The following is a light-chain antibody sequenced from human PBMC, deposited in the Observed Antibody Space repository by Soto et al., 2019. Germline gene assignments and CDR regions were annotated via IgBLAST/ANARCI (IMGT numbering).Light chain of an antibody. Sequence: EIVLTQSPGTLSLSPGERATLSCRASQSVSSNYLAWYQQKPGQAPRLLISGASTRATDIPDRFSGSGSGTDFPLTINRLEPEDFAVYYCQQYGSSPRTFGQGTKVEIK. CDR1: QSVSSNY. CDR2: GAS. CDR3: QQYGSSPRT. J-gene: IGKJ1*01. V-gene: IGKV3-20*01.